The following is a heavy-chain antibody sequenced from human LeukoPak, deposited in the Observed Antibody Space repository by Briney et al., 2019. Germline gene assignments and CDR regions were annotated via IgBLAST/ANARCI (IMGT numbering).Heavy chain of an antibody. CDR3: AGGGTISLVHQLDY. CDR1: GFTFSSYS. J-gene: IGHJ4*02. D-gene: IGHD3-10*01. V-gene: IGHV3-48*02. Sequence: GGSLRLSCAASGFTFSSYSINWVRQAPGRGLEWVSYISSTGSGTYYADSVKGRFTISRDNAKNSLYLQMNSLRDEDTAMYYCAGGGTISLVHQLDYWGQGTLVTVSS. CDR2: ISSTGSGT.